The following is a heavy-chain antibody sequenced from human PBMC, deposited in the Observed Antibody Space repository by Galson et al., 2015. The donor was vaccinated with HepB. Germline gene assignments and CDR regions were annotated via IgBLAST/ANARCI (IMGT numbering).Heavy chain of an antibody. CDR1: GYTFTING. J-gene: IGHJ4*02. V-gene: IGHV1-18*01. D-gene: IGHD4/OR15-4a*01. Sequence: SVKVSCMASGYTFTINGISWARQTPGKGLEWLGWFSSNGGNTTYAQKYQGRITLTRDTSASTAYLELRSLRSDDTAMYYCARDRDYRFDFWGQGTLVTVSS. CDR2: FSSNGGNT. CDR3: ARDRDYRFDF.